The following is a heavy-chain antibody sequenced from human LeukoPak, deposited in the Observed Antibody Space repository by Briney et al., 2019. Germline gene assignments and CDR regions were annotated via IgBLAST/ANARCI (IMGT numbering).Heavy chain of an antibody. V-gene: IGHV3-64D*06. Sequence: PGGSLRLSCSASGFTFSSYPMHWVRQAPGKGLEYVSSISGRGTTDYADSVRGRFTISRDNSKNTLYLQMSSLSPEDTAVYYCVRNLPMDYWGQGTLVTVSS. CDR3: VRNLPMDY. CDR1: GFTFSSYP. D-gene: IGHD1-14*01. J-gene: IGHJ4*02. CDR2: ISGRGTT.